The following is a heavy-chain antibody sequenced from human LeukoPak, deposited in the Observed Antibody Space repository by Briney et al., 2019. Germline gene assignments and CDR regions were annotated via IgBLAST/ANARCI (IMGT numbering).Heavy chain of an antibody. J-gene: IGHJ4*01. CDR1: GFTFSSYA. V-gene: IGHV3-23*01. CDR2: ISGSGGST. CDR3: AKADRISIAAAATVY. Sequence: GGSERLSCAASGFTFSSYAMSWVRQAPGKGLEWVSAISGSGGSTYYADSVKGRFTISRDNSKNTLYLQMNSLRAEDTAVYYCAKADRISIAAAATVYWGHGALVTVSS. D-gene: IGHD6-13*01.